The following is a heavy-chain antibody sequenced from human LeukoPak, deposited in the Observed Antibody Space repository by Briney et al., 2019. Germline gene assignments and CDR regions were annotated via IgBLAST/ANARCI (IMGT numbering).Heavy chain of an antibody. CDR3: ARGDPITGTRSTGSSSDAFDI. V-gene: IGHV4-34*01. CDR2: INHSGST. J-gene: IGHJ3*02. D-gene: IGHD1-7*01. Sequence: PWETLSLTCAVYGGSFSGYYWSWIRQPPGKVLEWIGEINHSGSTNYNPSLKSRVTISVDTSKNQFSLKLSSVTAADTAVYYCARGDPITGTRSTGSSSDAFDIWGQGTMVTVSS. CDR1: GGSFSGYY.